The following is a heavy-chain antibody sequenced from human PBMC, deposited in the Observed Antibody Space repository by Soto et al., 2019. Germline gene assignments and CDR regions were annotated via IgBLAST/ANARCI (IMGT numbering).Heavy chain of an antibody. D-gene: IGHD3-10*01. V-gene: IGHV1-58*01. Sequence: ASVKVSCKASGFTFTSSAVQWVRQARGQRLEWIGWIVVGSGNTNYAQKFQERVTITRDMSTSTAYMELSSLRSEDTAVYYCAADPYGSGFPLGMDVWGQGTTVTVSS. CDR1: GFTFTSSA. CDR3: AADPYGSGFPLGMDV. CDR2: IVVGSGNT. J-gene: IGHJ6*02.